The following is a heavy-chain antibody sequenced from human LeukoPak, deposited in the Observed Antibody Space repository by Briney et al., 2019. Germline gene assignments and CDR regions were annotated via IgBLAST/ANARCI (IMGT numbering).Heavy chain of an antibody. CDR3: ARQTFGVVTIWFDP. D-gene: IGHD3-3*01. Sequence: GGSLRLSCAASGFTFSSYWMSWVRQAPGKGLEGVANIKQDGSEKYYVDSVKGRFTISRDNAKNSLYLQMNSLRAEDTAVYYCARQTFGVVTIWFDPWGQGTLVTVSS. J-gene: IGHJ5*02. CDR2: IKQDGSEK. V-gene: IGHV3-7*01. CDR1: GFTFSSYW.